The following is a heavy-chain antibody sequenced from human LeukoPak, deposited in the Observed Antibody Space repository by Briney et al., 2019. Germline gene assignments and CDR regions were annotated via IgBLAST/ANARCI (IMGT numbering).Heavy chain of an antibody. J-gene: IGHJ5*02. CDR1: GYTFTGYY. D-gene: IGHD2-15*01. Sequence: GASVKVSCKASGYTFTGYYMHWVRQAPGQGLEWMGWINPNSGGTNYAQKFQGRVTMTRDTSISTAYMELSRLRSDDTAVYYCARVGECSGGSCYWFDPWGQGTLVTVSS. V-gene: IGHV1-2*02. CDR3: ARVGECSGGSCYWFDP. CDR2: INPNSGGT.